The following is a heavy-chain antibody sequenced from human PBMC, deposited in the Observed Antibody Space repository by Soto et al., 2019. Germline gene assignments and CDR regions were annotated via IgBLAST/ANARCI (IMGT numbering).Heavy chain of an antibody. CDR2: ISAAGDP. Sequence: EVQLVESGGGLVQPGGSLRLSCEASGFTFRNYDMHWVRQGTGKGLEWVSGISAAGDPDYADSVEGRFTISRENAQNAFFLQMNSLRVGDTAVYYGARTDRDFYGLDVCGQGTTVIVSS. V-gene: IGHV3-13*05. CDR1: GFTFRNYD. CDR3: ARTDRDFYGLDV. J-gene: IGHJ6*02.